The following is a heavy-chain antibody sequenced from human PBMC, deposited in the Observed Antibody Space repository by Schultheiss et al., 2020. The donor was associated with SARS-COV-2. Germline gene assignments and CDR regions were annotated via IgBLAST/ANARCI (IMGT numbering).Heavy chain of an antibody. CDR2: IYYSGST. CDR1: GGSISSSSYY. D-gene: IGHD6-19*01. Sequence: SETLSLTCTVSGGSISSSSYYWGWIRQPPGKGLEWIGYIYYSGSTNYNPSLKSRVTMSVDTSKNQFSLKLSSVTAADTAVYYCARGWFGSGWPGYYYGMDVWGKGTRVTVSS. J-gene: IGHJ6*04. V-gene: IGHV4-61*05. CDR3: ARGWFGSGWPGYYYGMDV.